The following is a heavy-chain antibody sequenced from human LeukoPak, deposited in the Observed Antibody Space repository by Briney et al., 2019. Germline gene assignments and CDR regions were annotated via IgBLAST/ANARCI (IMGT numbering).Heavy chain of an antibody. J-gene: IGHJ4*02. CDR1: GFTFSTYT. CDR2: ISSSSSSM. D-gene: IGHD6-19*01. CDR3: ASGWYSDY. Sequence: GGSLRLSCAASGFTFSTYTMNWVRQAPGKGLEWVSSISSSSSSMYYADSMKGRFTISRDNAKNSLYLQMNSLRAEDTAVYYCASGWYSDYSGQGTLVTVSS. V-gene: IGHV3-21*01.